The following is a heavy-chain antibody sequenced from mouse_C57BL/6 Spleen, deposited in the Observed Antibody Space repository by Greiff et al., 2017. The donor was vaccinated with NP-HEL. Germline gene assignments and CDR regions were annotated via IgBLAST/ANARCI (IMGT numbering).Heavy chain of an antibody. CDR1: GFTFSDYG. Sequence: EVKLMESGGGLVKPGGSLKLSCAASGFTFSDYGMHWVRQAPEKGLEWVAYISSGSSTIYYADTVKGRFTISRDNAKNTLFLQMTSLRSEDTAMYYCARLLAYWGQGTRVTVSA. J-gene: IGHJ3*01. CDR3: ARLLAY. CDR2: ISSGSSTI. V-gene: IGHV5-17*01.